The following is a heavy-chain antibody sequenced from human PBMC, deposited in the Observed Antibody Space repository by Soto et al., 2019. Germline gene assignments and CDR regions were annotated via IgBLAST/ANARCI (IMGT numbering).Heavy chain of an antibody. D-gene: IGHD6-13*01. CDR2: INHSGST. V-gene: IGHV4-34*01. Sequence: SETLSLTCAVYGGSFSGNYWSWIRQPPGKGLEWIGEINHSGSTNYNPSLKSRVTISVDKSKNRFSLKLSSVTAADTAVYYCARIAAGTDYYYYYGMDVWGQGTTVTVSS. CDR3: ARIAAGTDYYYYYGMDV. CDR1: GGSFSGNY. J-gene: IGHJ6*02.